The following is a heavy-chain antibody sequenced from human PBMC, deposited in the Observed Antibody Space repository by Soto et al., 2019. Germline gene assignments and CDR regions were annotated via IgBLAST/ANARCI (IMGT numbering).Heavy chain of an antibody. V-gene: IGHV4-31*03. Sequence: QVQLQESGPGLVKPSQTLSLTCTVAGVSINSGGYYWSWIRQHPGKGLEWIGYIYYSGSTYYNPSLTSRVTISVDTSKNQFSLELSSVPSAYTAVYYCAGGVFPWGQGTLVTVSS. CDR3: AGGVFP. J-gene: IGHJ5*02. CDR1: GVSINSGGYY. CDR2: IYYSGST.